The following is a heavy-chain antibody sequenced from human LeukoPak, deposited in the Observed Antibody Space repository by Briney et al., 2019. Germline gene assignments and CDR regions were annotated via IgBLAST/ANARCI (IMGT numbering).Heavy chain of an antibody. CDR3: ARGGAARPDY. CDR1: GFTFSNYG. D-gene: IGHD6-6*01. V-gene: IGHV3-48*01. J-gene: IGHJ4*02. CDR2: ISSSSSSI. Sequence: GGSLRLSCAASGFTFSNYGMNWVRQAPGKGLEWVSYISSSSSSIYYADSVKGRFTISRDNAKNSLFLQMNSLRAEDTAVYYCARGGAARPDYWGQGTLVTVSS.